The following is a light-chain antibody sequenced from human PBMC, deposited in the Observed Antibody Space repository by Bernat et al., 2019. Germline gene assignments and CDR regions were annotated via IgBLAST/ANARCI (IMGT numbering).Light chain of an antibody. V-gene: IGKV1-33*01. J-gene: IGKJ5*01. Sequence: DIQLTQSPSSLSASVADRVTITCQATQDISNSLNWYQQKQGKAPKLLIYDASNLQTGVPSRFSGSGSGTDFTLTISSLQPEDIATYHCQQFHNLPSITFGQGTRLEIK. CDR2: DAS. CDR1: QDISNS. CDR3: QQFHNLPSIT.